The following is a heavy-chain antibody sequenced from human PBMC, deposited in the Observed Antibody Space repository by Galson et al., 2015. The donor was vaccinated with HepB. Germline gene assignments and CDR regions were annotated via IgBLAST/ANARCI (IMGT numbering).Heavy chain of an antibody. J-gene: IGHJ6*03. CDR2: ISSSSSYI. Sequence: SLRLSCAASGFTFSSYSMNWVRQAPGKGLEWVSSISSSSSYIYYADSVKGRFTISRDNAKNSLYLQMNSLRAEDTAVYYCAREGGYSSSWYEGYYYYYYMDVWGKGTTVTVSS. CDR1: GFTFSSYS. D-gene: IGHD6-13*01. CDR3: AREGGYSSSWYEGYYYYYYMDV. V-gene: IGHV3-21*01.